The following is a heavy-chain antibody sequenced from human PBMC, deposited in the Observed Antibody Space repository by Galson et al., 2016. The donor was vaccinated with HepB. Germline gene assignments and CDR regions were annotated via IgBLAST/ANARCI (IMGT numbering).Heavy chain of an antibody. J-gene: IGHJ3*02. D-gene: IGHD2-2*01. CDR3: AGRHCSSSGCYEAFDI. Sequence: QSGAEVKKPGEYLKISCKSSGYSFTDYWIGWVRQKPGKGLEWMGGIYPGDSDTRYSPSLQGQVTIPADKSTNPAYVQWNSLKASDTAMYYCAGRHCSSSGCYEAFDIWGQGTMVTVSP. CDR2: IYPGDSDT. CDR1: GYSFTDYW. V-gene: IGHV5-51*01.